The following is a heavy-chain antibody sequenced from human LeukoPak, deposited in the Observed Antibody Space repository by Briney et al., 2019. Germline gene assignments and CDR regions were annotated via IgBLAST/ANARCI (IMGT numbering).Heavy chain of an antibody. CDR3: ARDGVLWFGGNVDY. V-gene: IGHV4-39*07. CDR1: GGSISSSSYY. CDR2: IYYSGST. D-gene: IGHD3-10*01. J-gene: IGHJ4*02. Sequence: SETLSLTCTVSGGSISSSSYYWGWIRQPPGKGLEWIGSIYYSGSTYYNPSLKSRVTISVDTSKNQFSLRLSSVTAEDTAVYYCARDGVLWFGGNVDYWGQGTLVTVSS.